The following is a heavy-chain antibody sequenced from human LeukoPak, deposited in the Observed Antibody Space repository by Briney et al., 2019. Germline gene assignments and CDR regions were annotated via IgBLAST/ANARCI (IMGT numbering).Heavy chain of an antibody. Sequence: GGSLRLSCAASGFTLRSYSMNWVHQAPGKGLEWVSYISTSSYYIYYADSVKGRFTISRDDAKNSLYLQMNSLRAEDTAVYFCARDASGCSPGLIDSWGQGTLVTVSS. J-gene: IGHJ4*02. V-gene: IGHV3-21*01. CDR2: ISTSSYYI. CDR3: ARDASGCSPGLIDS. D-gene: IGHD1-26*01. CDR1: GFTLRSYS.